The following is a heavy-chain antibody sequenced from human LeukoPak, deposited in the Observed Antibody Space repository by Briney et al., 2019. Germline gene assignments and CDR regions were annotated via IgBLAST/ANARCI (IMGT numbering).Heavy chain of an antibody. D-gene: IGHD3-3*01. J-gene: IGHJ5*02. CDR3: ARVLLSNYDFWSGYSNWFDP. CDR2: MYTSGST. CDR1: GGSISSYS. Sequence: SETLSLTCSVSGGSISSYSWSWIRQPAGKGLEWIGRMYTSGSTNYNPSLKSRVTISVDTSKNQFSLKLSSVTAADTAVYYCARVLLSNYDFWSGYSNWFDPWGQGTLVTVSS. V-gene: IGHV4-4*07.